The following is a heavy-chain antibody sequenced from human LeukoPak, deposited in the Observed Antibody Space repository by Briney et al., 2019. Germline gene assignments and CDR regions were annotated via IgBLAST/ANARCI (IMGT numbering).Heavy chain of an antibody. Sequence: ATVKVSCKVSGYTLTELSMHWVRQAPGKGLEWMGGFDPEDGETIYAQKFLGRVTMTEDTSTDTAYMELSSLRSEDTAVYYCAASPELRWYNPGVDYWGQGTLVTVSS. J-gene: IGHJ4*02. V-gene: IGHV1-24*01. CDR1: GYTLTELS. CDR3: AASPELRWYNPGVDY. D-gene: IGHD4-23*01. CDR2: FDPEDGET.